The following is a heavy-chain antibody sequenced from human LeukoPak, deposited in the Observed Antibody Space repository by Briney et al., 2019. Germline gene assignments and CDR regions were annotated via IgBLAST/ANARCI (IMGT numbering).Heavy chain of an antibody. D-gene: IGHD2-15*01. Sequence: PGGSLRLSCAASGFTFSDHYMDWVRQAPGKGLEWVGRIRNKAKSYTTEYAASVKGRFTISRDDSKNSVFLQMNSLKTEDTAVFYCVRPNVVVSAFDVWGHGTMVTVSS. V-gene: IGHV3-72*01. CDR2: IRNKAKSYTT. CDR1: GFTFSDHY. CDR3: VRPNVVVSAFDV. J-gene: IGHJ3*01.